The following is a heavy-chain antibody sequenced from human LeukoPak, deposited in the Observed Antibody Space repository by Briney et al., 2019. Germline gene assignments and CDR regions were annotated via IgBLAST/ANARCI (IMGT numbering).Heavy chain of an antibody. D-gene: IGHD2-2*01. CDR2: INHSGST. CDR3: ARGDCSSTSCPNYYGMDV. CDR1: GGSFSGYY. V-gene: IGHV4-34*01. Sequence: SETLSLTCAVYGGSFSGYYWSWIRQPPGKGLEWIGEINHSGSTNYNPSLKSRVTISVDTSKNQFSLKLSSVTAADTAVYYCARGDCSSTSCPNYYGMDVWGKGTTVTVSP. J-gene: IGHJ6*04.